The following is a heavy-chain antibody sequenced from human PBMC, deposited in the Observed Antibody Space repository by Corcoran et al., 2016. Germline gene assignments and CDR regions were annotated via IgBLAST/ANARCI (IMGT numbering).Heavy chain of an antibody. D-gene: IGHD3-3*02. CDR3: TTDPRSPFLEWMGWFDP. Sequence: EVQLVESGGGLVKPGGSLRLSCAASGFTFSNAWMNWVRQAPGKGLEWVGRIKSKTDGGTTDYAAPVKGRFTISRDDSKNTLYLQMNSRKTEDTAVYYCTTDPRSPFLEWMGWFDPWGQGTLVTVSS. CDR2: IKSKTDGGTT. CDR1: GFTFSNAW. V-gene: IGHV3-15*07. J-gene: IGHJ5*02.